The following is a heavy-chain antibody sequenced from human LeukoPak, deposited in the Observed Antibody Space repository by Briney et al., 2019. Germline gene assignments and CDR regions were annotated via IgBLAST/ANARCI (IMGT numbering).Heavy chain of an antibody. J-gene: IGHJ4*02. D-gene: IGHD3-10*01. CDR3: ATLWFGSGIDFDY. Sequence: PGGSLRLSCAASGFTFGSYSMNWVRQAPGKGLEWVSSISSSSSYIYYADSVKGRFTISRDNAKNSLYLQMNSLRAEDTAVYYCATLWFGSGIDFDYWGQGSLVTVSS. CDR2: ISSSSSYI. CDR1: GFTFGSYS. V-gene: IGHV3-21*01.